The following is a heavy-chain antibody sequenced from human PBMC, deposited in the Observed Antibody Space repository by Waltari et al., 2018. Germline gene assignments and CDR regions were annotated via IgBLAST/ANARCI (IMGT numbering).Heavy chain of an antibody. CDR3: ARDGVAATTTTMALDY. D-gene: IGHD2-15*01. Sequence: QVQLQESGPGLVKPSQTLSLTCTVSGGSISSGDYYWSWIRQPPGKGLEWIGYIDYSGSTYYNPSLKSRVTISVDTSKNQFSLKLSSVTAADTAVYYCARDGVAATTTTMALDYWGQGTLVTVSS. V-gene: IGHV4-30-4*01. CDR1: GGSISSGDYY. J-gene: IGHJ4*02. CDR2: IDYSGST.